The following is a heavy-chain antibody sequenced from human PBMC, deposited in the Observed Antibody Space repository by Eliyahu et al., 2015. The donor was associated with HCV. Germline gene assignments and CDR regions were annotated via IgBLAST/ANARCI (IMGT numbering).Heavy chain of an antibody. Sequence: QVQLVESGGGVVQPGRSLRLSCAASGFXFSSXGMHWVRQAPGKGLEWVAVIWYDGSNKYYADSVKGRFTISRDNSKNTLYLQMNSLRAEDTAVYYCARGDGYMVRGVDVDYWGQGTLVTVSS. D-gene: IGHD3-10*01. V-gene: IGHV3-33*01. CDR1: GFXFSSXG. CDR3: ARGDGYMVRGVDVDY. CDR2: IWYDGSNK. J-gene: IGHJ4*02.